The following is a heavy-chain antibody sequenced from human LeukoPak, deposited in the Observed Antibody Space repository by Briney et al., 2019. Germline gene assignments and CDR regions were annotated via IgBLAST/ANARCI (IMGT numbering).Heavy chain of an antibody. CDR2: IYYSGST. V-gene: IGHV4-59*01. Sequence: SETLSLTCTVSGGSISDYYWNWIRQPPGKGLEWIGYIYYSGSTNYNPSLKSRVTISVDTSKNQFSLKLSSVTAADTAVYYCARDIGRGYSYGSFDYWGQGTLVTVSS. CDR1: GGSISDYY. D-gene: IGHD5-18*01. CDR3: ARDIGRGYSYGSFDY. J-gene: IGHJ4*02.